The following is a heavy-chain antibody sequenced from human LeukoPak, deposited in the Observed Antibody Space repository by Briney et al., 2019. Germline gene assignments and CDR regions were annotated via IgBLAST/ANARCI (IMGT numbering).Heavy chain of an antibody. CDR2: MNPNSGNT. J-gene: IGHJ5*02. CDR3: ARDTTGDWWFDP. Sequence: GASVKVSCKASGYTFTSYDINWVRQATGQGLEWMGWMNPNSGNTGYAQKFQGRVTMTRNTSISTAYMELSSLRSEDTAVYYCARDTTGDWWFDPWGQGTLVTVSS. V-gene: IGHV1-8*01. CDR1: GYTFTSYD. D-gene: IGHD7-27*01.